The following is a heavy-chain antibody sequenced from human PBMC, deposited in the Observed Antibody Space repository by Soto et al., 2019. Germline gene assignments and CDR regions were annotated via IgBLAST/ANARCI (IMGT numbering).Heavy chain of an antibody. CDR2: ISFNGSNK. Sequence: QVQLVESGGGVVQPGRSLRLSCAASGFTFTSYAMHWVRQAPGKGLEWVAVISFNGSNKYYAHSVKGRFTISRDNSKNTLYLQMNGLRAEDTAVYYCASPRLSSDGTTPIDYWGQGTLVTVSS. CDR3: ASPRLSSDGTTPIDY. V-gene: IGHV3-30-3*01. J-gene: IGHJ4*02. CDR1: GFTFTSYA. D-gene: IGHD1-1*01.